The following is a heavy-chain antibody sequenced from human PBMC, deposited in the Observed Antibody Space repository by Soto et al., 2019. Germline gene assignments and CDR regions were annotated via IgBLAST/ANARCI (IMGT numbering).Heavy chain of an antibody. V-gene: IGHV1-69*13. J-gene: IGHJ6*02. Sequence: ASVKVSCKASGGTVSSYAISWVRQAPGQGLERMGGIIPIFGTANYAQKFQGRVTITADESTSTAYMELSSLRSEDTAVYYCAREDNYYDFWGGYSEGYYYYGMDVWGQGTTVTVSS. CDR1: GGTVSSYA. D-gene: IGHD3-3*01. CDR3: AREDNYYDFWGGYSEGYYYYGMDV. CDR2: IIPIFGTA.